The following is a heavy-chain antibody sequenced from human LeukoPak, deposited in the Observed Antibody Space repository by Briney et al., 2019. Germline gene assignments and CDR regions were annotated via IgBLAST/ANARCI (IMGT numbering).Heavy chain of an antibody. Sequence: SVKVSCKXSGGTFSSYAISWVRQAPGQGLEWMGRIIPIFGTANYAQKLQGRVTITTDESTSTAYMELSSLRSEDTAVYYCARDLVGITGTTGWGQGTLVTVSS. D-gene: IGHD1-7*01. CDR3: ARDLVGITGTTG. J-gene: IGHJ4*02. V-gene: IGHV1-69*05. CDR2: IIPIFGTA. CDR1: GGTFSSYA.